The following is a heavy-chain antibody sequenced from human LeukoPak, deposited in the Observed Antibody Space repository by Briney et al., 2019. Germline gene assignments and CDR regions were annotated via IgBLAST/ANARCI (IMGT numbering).Heavy chain of an antibody. CDR2: FSDRDGDT. CDR3: TKGAPRGGGWAFNY. Sequence: GGSLRLSCAASGFTFTTYAMSWVRQAPGKGLEWVSTFSDRDGDTYYADSVKGRFTISRDSSKSTLFLQMNNLRAEDWAVYYCTKGAPRGGGWAFNYGAQGPLVPVPS. CDR1: GFTFTTYA. J-gene: IGHJ4*02. V-gene: IGHV3-23*01. D-gene: IGHD6-19*01.